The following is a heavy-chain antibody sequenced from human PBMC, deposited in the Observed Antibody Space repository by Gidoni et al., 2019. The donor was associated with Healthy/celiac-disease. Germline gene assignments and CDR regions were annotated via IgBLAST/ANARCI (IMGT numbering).Heavy chain of an antibody. D-gene: IGHD3-22*01. Sequence: QVQLQESGPGLVKPSQTLSLTCTVSGGSISSGSYYWSWIRQPAGKGLEWIGRIYTSGSTNYNPSLKSRVTISVDTSKNQFSLKLSSVTAADTAVYYCARTADGSGFFLGDFDYWGQGTLVTVSS. V-gene: IGHV4-61*02. CDR2: IYTSGST. J-gene: IGHJ4*02. CDR1: GGSISSGSYY. CDR3: ARTADGSGFFLGDFDY.